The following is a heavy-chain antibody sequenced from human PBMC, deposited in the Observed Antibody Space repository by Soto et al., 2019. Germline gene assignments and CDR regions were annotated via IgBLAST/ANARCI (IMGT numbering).Heavy chain of an antibody. V-gene: IGHV4-31*03. Sequence: QVQLQESGPGLVKPSQTLSLTCTVSGGSISSGGYYWSWIRQHPGKGLEWIGYIYYSGSTYYTPSLKSRVTRSVDTSKTPFSLRLSCVPAADTAVYSCARGPGIWGQGTLVTVSS. CDR2: IYYSGST. CDR3: ARGPGI. CDR1: GGSISSGGYY. J-gene: IGHJ4*02.